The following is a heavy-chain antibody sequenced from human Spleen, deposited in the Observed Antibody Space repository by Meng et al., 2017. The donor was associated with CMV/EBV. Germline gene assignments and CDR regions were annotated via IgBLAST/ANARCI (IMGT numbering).Heavy chain of an antibody. Sequence: QVQLQESGPGLVKLSXXXXXTCTVSGGSISSYYWSWIRQPAGKGLEWIGRIYTSGSTNYNPSLKSRVTMSVDTSKNQFSLKLSSVTAADTAVYYCARVGGGYSPPFDPWGQGTLVTVSS. D-gene: IGHD5-18*01. CDR1: GGSISSYY. CDR2: IYTSGST. J-gene: IGHJ5*02. V-gene: IGHV4-4*07. CDR3: ARVGGGYSPPFDP.